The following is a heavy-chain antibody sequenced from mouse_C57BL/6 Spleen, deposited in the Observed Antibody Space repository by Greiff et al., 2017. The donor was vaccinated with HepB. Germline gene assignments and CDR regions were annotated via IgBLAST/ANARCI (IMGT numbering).Heavy chain of an antibody. CDR2: IDPSDSYT. CDR3: ARVDDGYPYYAMDY. D-gene: IGHD2-3*01. Sequence: VQLQQSGAELVRPGTSVKLSCKASGYTFTSYWMHWVKQRPGQGLEWIGVIDPSDSYTNYNQKFKGKATLTVDTSSSTAYMQLRRLTSEDSAVYYCARVDDGYPYYAMDYWGQGTSVTVSS. CDR1: GYTFTSYW. V-gene: IGHV1-59*01. J-gene: IGHJ4*01.